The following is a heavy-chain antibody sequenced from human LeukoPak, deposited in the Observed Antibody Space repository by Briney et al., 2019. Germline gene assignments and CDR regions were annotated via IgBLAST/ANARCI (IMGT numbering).Heavy chain of an antibody. CDR3: ARRAYYDTSGYYPTSGYFGL. CDR1: GGSIFSYY. V-gene: IGHV4-4*08. Sequence: SETLSLTCTVSGGSIFSYYWNWIRQPPGKGLEWIGYIYPNGITSYNPSLRSRGTISIATSKNQFSLRLRSVTAADTAIYYCARRAYYDTSGYYPTSGYFGLWGRGTLVTVSS. D-gene: IGHD3-22*01. J-gene: IGHJ2*01. CDR2: IYPNGIT.